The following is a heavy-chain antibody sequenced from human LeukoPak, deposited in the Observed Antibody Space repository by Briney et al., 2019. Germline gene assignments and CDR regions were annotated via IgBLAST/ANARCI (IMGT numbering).Heavy chain of an antibody. Sequence: GSLRLSCAASGFTFSSYAMSWVRQPPGKGLEWIGYIYYSGSTNYNPSLKSRVTISVDTSKNQFSLKLSSVTAADTAVYYCARWSGSYGGFDYWGQGTLVTVSS. CDR2: IYYSGST. J-gene: IGHJ4*02. D-gene: IGHD1-26*01. CDR3: ARWSGSYGGFDY. V-gene: IGHV4-59*01. CDR1: GFTFSSYA.